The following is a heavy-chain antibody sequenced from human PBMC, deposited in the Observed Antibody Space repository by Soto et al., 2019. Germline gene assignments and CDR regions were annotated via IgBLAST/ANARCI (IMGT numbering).Heavy chain of an antibody. Sequence: PGGSLRLSCAASGFTFSSYEMNWVRQAPGKGLEWVSYISSSGSTIYYADSVKGRFTISRDNAKNSLYLQMNSLRAEDTAVYYCAREGKHRDPFDYWGQGTLDTVPS. CDR2: ISSSGSTI. D-gene: IGHD2-21*01. J-gene: IGHJ4*02. CDR3: AREGKHRDPFDY. V-gene: IGHV3-48*03. CDR1: GFTFSSYE.